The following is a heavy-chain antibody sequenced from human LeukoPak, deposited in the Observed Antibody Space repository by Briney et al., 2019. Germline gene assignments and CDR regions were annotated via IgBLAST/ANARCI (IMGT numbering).Heavy chain of an antibody. D-gene: IGHD2-2*01. V-gene: IGHV1-8*01. Sequence: ASVNVSCKASGYTFTSYDINWVRQATGQGLEWMGWMNPNSGNTGYAQKFQGRVTMTRNTSISTAYMELSSLRSEDTAVYYCARRLWVRRYCSSTSCSTFDPWGQGTLVTVSS. J-gene: IGHJ5*02. CDR3: ARRLWVRRYCSSTSCSTFDP. CDR2: MNPNSGNT. CDR1: GYTFTSYD.